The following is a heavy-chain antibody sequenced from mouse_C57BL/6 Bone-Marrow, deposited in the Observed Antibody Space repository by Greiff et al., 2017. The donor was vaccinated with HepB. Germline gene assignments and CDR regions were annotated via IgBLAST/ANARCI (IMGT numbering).Heavy chain of an antibody. J-gene: IGHJ1*03. D-gene: IGHD1-1*01. CDR1: GYTFTGYW. V-gene: IGHV1-9*01. CDR2: ILPGSGST. Sequence: QVQLQQSGAELMKPGASVKLSCKATGYTFTGYWIEWVKQRPGHGLEWIGEILPGSGSTNYNEKFKGKATFTADTSSNTAYMQLSSLTTEDSAIYYCARWEFYYYGSSPLYWYFDVWGTGTTVTVSS. CDR3: ARWEFYYYGSSPLYWYFDV.